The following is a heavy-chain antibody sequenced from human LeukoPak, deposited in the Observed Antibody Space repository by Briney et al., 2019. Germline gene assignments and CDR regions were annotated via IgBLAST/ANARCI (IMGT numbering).Heavy chain of an antibody. CDR1: GYNFNTYW. J-gene: IGHJ6*02. CDR3: ALVELSDYYYGMDV. D-gene: IGHD1-26*01. V-gene: IGHV5-51*01. Sequence: GESLKISCKGSGYNFNTYWVAWVRQLPGKGLEWMGIIRPMNSDMRYSPSFQGQVTISADKSISTAYLQWSSLKASDTAMYYCALVELSDYYYGMDVWGQGTTATVSS. CDR2: IRPMNSDM.